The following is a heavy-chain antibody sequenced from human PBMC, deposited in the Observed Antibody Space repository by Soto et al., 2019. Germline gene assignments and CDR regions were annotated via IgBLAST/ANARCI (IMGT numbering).Heavy chain of an antibody. CDR3: GGCVVVALAYYYCGVMDV. D-gene: IGHD2-15*01. CDR2: INGYNGRT. CDR1: GYFFSSFG. J-gene: IGHJ6*02. V-gene: IGHV1-18*01. Sequence: QAQLLQSGGEVKKPRASVRVSCKTSGYFFSSFGISWVREAPGQGLEWMGWINGYNGRTNYAEKFQDRVSMTTDTSTATAYIELRSLRSEGTAVYYCGGCVVVALAYYYCGVMDVWGQGTAVTVSS.